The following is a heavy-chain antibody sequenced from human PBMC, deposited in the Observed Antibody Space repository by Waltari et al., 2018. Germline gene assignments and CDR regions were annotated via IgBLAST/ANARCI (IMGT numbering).Heavy chain of an antibody. CDR1: GGSFSGYY. V-gene: IGHV4-34*01. CDR3: ARRPGRIAAAGLFDY. D-gene: IGHD6-13*01. CDR2: INHSGST. J-gene: IGHJ4*02. Sequence: QVQLQQWGAGLLKPSETLSLTCAVYGGSFSGYYWSWIRQPPGKGLEWIGEINHSGSTYYNPSLKSRVTISVDTSKNQFSLKLSSVTAADTAVYYCARRPGRIAAAGLFDYWGQGTLVTVSS.